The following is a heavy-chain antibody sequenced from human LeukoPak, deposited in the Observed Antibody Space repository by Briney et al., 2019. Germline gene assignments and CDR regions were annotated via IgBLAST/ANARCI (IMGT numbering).Heavy chain of an antibody. CDR1: GGSISGYY. J-gene: IGHJ5*02. V-gene: IGHV4-4*07. Sequence: PSETLSLTCTVSGGSISGYYWSWIRQPAGKGLEWIGRMSTSGNSNYIPSLVSRVTMSVDTSKNQFSLNLSSVTAADTAVYYCGXESGSMXWXDPWGQXXXVTV. CDR3: GXESGSMXWXDP. D-gene: IGHD6-25*01. CDR2: MSTSGNS.